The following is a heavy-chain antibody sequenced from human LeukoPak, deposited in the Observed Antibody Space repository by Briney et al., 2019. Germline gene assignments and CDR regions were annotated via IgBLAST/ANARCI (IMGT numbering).Heavy chain of an antibody. CDR1: GGSISSDNYS. CDR3: ARDPMASYYYMDV. V-gene: IGHV4-61*02. J-gene: IGHJ6*03. Sequence: SQTLSLTCTVSGGSISSDNYSWSWIRQPAGKGLEWIGRVYTSGSTNYNPSLKSRVTISVDTSKNQFSLQLNSVTPEDTAVYYCARDPMASYYYMDVWGKGTTVTISS. D-gene: IGHD2-8*01. CDR2: VYTSGST.